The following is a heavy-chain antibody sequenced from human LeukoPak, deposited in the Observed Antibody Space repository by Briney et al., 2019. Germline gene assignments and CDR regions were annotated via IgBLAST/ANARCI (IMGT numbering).Heavy chain of an antibody. V-gene: IGHV3-15*01. CDR1: GFTFSNAW. CDR2: IKTKTDGGTT. J-gene: IGHJ4*02. Sequence: GGSLRLSCAASGFTFSNAWMSWVRQAPGKGLEWVGQIKTKTDGGTTESAASVKGRFTISRDDSKNTLYLQMNSLKIEDTAMYYCTTLYGSGNYYWGQGTLVTVSS. D-gene: IGHD3-10*01. CDR3: TTLYGSGNYY.